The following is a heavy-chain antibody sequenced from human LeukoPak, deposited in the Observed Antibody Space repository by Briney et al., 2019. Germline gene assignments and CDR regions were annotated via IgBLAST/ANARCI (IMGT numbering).Heavy chain of an antibody. CDR3: GLLVWDIDC. Sequence: PGGSLRLSCAASGFTFSSYWMSWVRQAPGKGLEWVANIKQDGSDKYYVDSVKGRFTISRDNAKNSLYLQMNSLRAEDTAVYYCGLLVWDIDCWGQGTLVTVSS. CDR1: GFTFSSYW. D-gene: IGHD3-10*01. J-gene: IGHJ4*02. CDR2: IKQDGSDK. V-gene: IGHV3-7*01.